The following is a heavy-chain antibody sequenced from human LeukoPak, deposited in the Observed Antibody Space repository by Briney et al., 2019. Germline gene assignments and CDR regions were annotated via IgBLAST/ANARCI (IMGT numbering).Heavy chain of an antibody. J-gene: IGHJ4*02. D-gene: IGHD3-22*01. V-gene: IGHV3-13*01. CDR3: ARARYYYDSSGPLYYFDY. CDR2: IGTAGDT. CDR1: GFTFSSYD. Sequence: GGSLRLSCAASGFTFSSYDMHWVRQATGKGLEWVSAIGTAGDTYYPGSVKGRFTISRENAKNSLYLQTNSLRAEDTAVYYCARARYYYDSSGPLYYFDYWGQGTLVTVSS.